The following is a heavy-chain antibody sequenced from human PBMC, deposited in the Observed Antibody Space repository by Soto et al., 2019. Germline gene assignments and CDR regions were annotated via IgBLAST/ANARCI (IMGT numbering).Heavy chain of an antibody. CDR3: ARYIYGQGFKA. D-gene: IGHD5-18*01. Sequence: QVQLVQSGAEVKKPGASVKVSCKASGDTFTNFDLNWVRQATGQGLAWMGWMRANSGDTGHAQKFQGRVSMTRSTSISTAYMEMSSLRAEDTVVYYCARYIYGQGFKAWGQGTLVIVSS. J-gene: IGHJ4*02. CDR2: MRANSGDT. V-gene: IGHV1-8*01. CDR1: GDTFTNFD.